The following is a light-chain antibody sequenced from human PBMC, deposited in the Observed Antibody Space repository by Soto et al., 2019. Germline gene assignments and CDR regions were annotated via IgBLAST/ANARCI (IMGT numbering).Light chain of an antibody. Sequence: EILMTQSPAILSVSPGERVTLSCRASQSVSNNLARYKHKPGLSARLLIYGASTRATGIPARLSGSGSGTEFTLTITSLKPEDFAVYYCQQYNYLITFGHGTRLEIK. CDR1: QSVSNN. V-gene: IGKV3-15*01. J-gene: IGKJ5*01. CDR2: GAS. CDR3: QQYNYLIT.